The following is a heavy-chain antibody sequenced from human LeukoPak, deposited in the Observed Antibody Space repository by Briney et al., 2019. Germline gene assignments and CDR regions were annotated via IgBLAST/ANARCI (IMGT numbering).Heavy chain of an antibody. J-gene: IGHJ4*02. CDR1: GGSFSGYY. V-gene: IGHV4-34*01. Sequence: SETLSLSCAVYGGSFSGYYWSWIRQSPGKGLEWIAEINHSGSTNYNPSLKSRVTISVSTSKNQFSLNLSSVTAADTAVYYCARGVPFRRGYSYGYWGQGTLVTVSS. CDR3: ARGVPFRRGYSYGY. D-gene: IGHD5-18*01. CDR2: INHSGST.